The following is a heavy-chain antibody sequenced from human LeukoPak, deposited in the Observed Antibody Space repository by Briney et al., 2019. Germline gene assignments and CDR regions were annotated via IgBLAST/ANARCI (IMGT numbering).Heavy chain of an antibody. CDR1: GFTFSSYT. CDR2: IDNDGSYI. D-gene: IGHD5-12*01. J-gene: IGHJ4*02. CDR3: ATKYSAGWLFDY. V-gene: IGHV3-21*01. Sequence: GGSLRLSCAASGFTFSSYTMNWVRQAPRKGLEWVSSIDNDGSYIYYADSVKGRFTLSRDNAENSVHLQMISLRAEDTAVYYCATKYSAGWLFDYWGQGTLVTVSS.